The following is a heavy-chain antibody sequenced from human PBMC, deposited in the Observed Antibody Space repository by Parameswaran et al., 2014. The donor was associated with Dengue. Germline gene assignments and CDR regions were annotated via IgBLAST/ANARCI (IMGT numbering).Heavy chain of an antibody. D-gene: IGHD6-6*01. V-gene: IGHV6-1*01. CDR2: TYYRSKWYN. Sequence: KWIRQSPSRGLEWLGRTYYRSKWYNDYAVSVKSRITINPDTSKNQFSLQLNSVTPEDTAVYYCARMYDSSSVLTMDVWGQGTTVTVSS. CDR3: ARMYDSSSVLTMDV. J-gene: IGHJ6*02.